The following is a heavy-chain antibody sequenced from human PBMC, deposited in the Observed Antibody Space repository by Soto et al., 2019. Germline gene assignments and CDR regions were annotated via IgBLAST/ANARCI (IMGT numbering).Heavy chain of an antibody. CDR3: ARFSGSYYYAMDV. V-gene: IGHV4-59*12. Sequence: SETLSLTCTVSGDSISSYSWSWIRQPPGKGLEWIGNIHYNGNTKYSPSLKSRVTISVDTSKNQFSLQLKSVTAADTALYYCARFSGSYYYAMDVWGQGSTVTVSS. CDR1: GDSISSYS. D-gene: IGHD6-19*01. CDR2: IHYNGNT. J-gene: IGHJ6*02.